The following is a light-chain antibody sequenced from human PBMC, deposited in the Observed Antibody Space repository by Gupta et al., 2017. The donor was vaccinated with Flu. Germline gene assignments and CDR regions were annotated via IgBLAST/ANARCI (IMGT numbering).Light chain of an antibody. V-gene: IGKV4-1*01. CDR2: WAS. CDR1: QTVLYSSNNKNY. CDR3: QQYYSNPPT. Sequence: DIVMTQSPDSLAVSLGERATIHCRSSQTVLYSSNNKNYLSWYQQKSGQPPKLLIYWASTRESGVPDRFSGSGSGSDFTLTISSLQAEDVAVYYCQQYYSNPPTFGQGTKVEIK. J-gene: IGKJ1*01.